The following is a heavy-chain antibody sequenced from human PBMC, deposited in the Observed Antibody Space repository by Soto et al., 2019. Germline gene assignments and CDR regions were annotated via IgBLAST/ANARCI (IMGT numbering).Heavy chain of an antibody. J-gene: IGHJ4*02. V-gene: IGHV3-30-3*01. D-gene: IGHD5-18*01. Sequence: GRSLRLSCAASGFTFTDYAIPWVRTAPGKGLEWVTVISSAGGNRYYADSVKGRFTISRDNSKNTLYLKMNSLRVEDTAIYICAHLAGLSHTDDFWGQGTPFTVSS. CDR2: ISSAGGNR. CDR3: AHLAGLSHTDDF. CDR1: GFTFTDYA.